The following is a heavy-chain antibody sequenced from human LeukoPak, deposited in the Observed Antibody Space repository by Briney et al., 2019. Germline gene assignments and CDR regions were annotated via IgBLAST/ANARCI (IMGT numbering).Heavy chain of an antibody. Sequence: SETLSLTCTVSGGSISSGGYYWSWIRQHPGKGLEWIGYIYYSGSTYYDPSLKSRVTISVDTSKNQFSLKLSSVTAADTAVYYCARSYCSSTSCSPYYYYYMDVWGKGTTVTVSS. J-gene: IGHJ6*03. CDR2: IYYSGST. D-gene: IGHD2-2*01. CDR1: GGSISSGGYY. V-gene: IGHV4-31*03. CDR3: ARSYCSSTSCSPYYYYYMDV.